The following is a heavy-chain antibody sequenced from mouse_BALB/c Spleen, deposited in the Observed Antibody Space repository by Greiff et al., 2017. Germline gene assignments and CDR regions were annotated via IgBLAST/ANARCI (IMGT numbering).Heavy chain of an antibody. J-gene: IGHJ4*01. CDR2: ISYSGST. CDR3: ARDYGDAMDY. CDR1: GYSITSDYA. V-gene: IGHV3-2*02. D-gene: IGHD1-1*01. Sequence: EVQGVESGPGLVKPSQSLSLTCTVTGYSITSDYAWNWIRQFPGNKLEWMGYISYSGSTSYNPSLKSRISITRDTSKNQFFLQLNSVTTEDTATYYCARDYGDAMDYWGQGTSVTVSS.